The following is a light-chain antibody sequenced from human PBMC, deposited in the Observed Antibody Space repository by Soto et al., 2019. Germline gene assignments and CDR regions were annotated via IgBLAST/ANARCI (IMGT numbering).Light chain of an antibody. Sequence: QSALTQPASVSGSPGQSITISCTGTSSDVGSYNLVSWYQQHPGKAPKLMIYEGSKRPSGVSNRFAGSKSGNTASLTISGLHAEDEADYFCCSYACSSTLVFGGGTKLTVL. J-gene: IGLJ2*01. CDR2: EGS. CDR3: CSYACSSTLV. CDR1: SSDVGSYNL. V-gene: IGLV2-23*01.